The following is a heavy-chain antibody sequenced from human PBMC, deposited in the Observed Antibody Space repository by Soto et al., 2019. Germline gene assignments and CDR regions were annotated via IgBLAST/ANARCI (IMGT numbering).Heavy chain of an antibody. Sequence: AGGSLRLSCAASGFTFSSYAMSWVRQAPGKGLEWVSAISGSGGTTYYADSVKGRFTFSRDNSKNTLYLQIHTLRAEDTAVYYCAKVSSSWYAGFFDLWGQGTLVTVSS. V-gene: IGHV3-23*01. CDR3: AKVSSSWYAGFFDL. CDR2: ISGSGGTT. CDR1: GFTFSSYA. J-gene: IGHJ4*02. D-gene: IGHD6-13*01.